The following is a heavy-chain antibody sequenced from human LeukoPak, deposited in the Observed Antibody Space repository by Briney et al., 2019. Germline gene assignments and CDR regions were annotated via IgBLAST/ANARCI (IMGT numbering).Heavy chain of an antibody. CDR3: ARDRPDYYDSSGYYLGMDYYGMDV. V-gene: IGHV1-24*01. CDR1: GYTHTELS. D-gene: IGHD3-22*01. Sequence: ASVKVSCKVSGYTHTELSMHWVRQAPGKGLEWMGGFDPEDGETIYAQKFQGRVTITRDTSASTAYMELSSLRSEDTAVYYCARDRPDYYDSSGYYLGMDYYGMDVWGQGTTVTVSS. CDR2: FDPEDGET. J-gene: IGHJ6*02.